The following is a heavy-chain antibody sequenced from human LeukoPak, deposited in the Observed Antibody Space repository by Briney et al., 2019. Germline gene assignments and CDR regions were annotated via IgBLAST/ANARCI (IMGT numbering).Heavy chain of an antibody. CDR3: ARVGIAVAEPHFDY. CDR1: GFTFSSYT. J-gene: IGHJ4*02. D-gene: IGHD6-19*01. Sequence: GGSLRLSCTASGFTFSSYTMHWVRQAPGKGLEWVAVISYDGSNKYYADSVKGRLTISRDNSKNTVFLQMNSLRAEDTAVYYCARVGIAVAEPHFDYWGQGTLVTVSS. CDR2: ISYDGSNK. V-gene: IGHV3-30-3*01.